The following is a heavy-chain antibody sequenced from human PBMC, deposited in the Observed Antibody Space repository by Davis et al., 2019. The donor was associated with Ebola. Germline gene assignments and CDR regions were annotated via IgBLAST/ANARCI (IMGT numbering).Heavy chain of an antibody. D-gene: IGHD3-10*01. J-gene: IGHJ4*02. Sequence: GESLKISCAASGFTFSSYAMSWVRQAPGKGLEWVSRISAIGGDTYYADSVKGRFTISRDNSKNTLNLQMNSLRAEDTAVYYCARDPLGIPRGWHPKTWGQGTLVTVSS. CDR3: ARDPLGIPRGWHPKT. CDR1: GFTFSSYA. V-gene: IGHV3-23*01. CDR2: ISAIGGDT.